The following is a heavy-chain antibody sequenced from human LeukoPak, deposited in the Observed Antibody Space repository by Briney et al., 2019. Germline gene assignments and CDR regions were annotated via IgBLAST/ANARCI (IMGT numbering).Heavy chain of an antibody. J-gene: IGHJ6*02. V-gene: IGHV1-18*01. CDR2: ISAYNGNT. CDR1: GYTFTSYG. Sequence: ASVKVSCKASGYTFTSYGISWVRQAPGQGLEWMGWISAYNGNTNYAQKLQGRVTITADKSTSTAYMELSSLRSEDTAMYYCARGLAGDGPTRRSKLYSYYGMDVWGQGTTVTVSS. CDR3: ARGLAGDGPTRRSKLYSYYGMDV. D-gene: IGHD3-16*01.